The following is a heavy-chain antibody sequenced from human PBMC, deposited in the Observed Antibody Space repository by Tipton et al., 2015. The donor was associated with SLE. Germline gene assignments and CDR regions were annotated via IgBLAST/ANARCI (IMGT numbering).Heavy chain of an antibody. V-gene: IGHV4-61*09. CDR1: GGSISSGSYY. J-gene: IGHJ4*02. D-gene: IGHD2-2*01. Sequence: LRLSCTVSGGSISSGSYYWSWIRQPAGKGLEWIGYIYTSGSTNYNPSLKSRVTISVDTSKNQFSLKLSSVTAADTAVYYCARAVVPATGALDYWGQGTLVTVSS. CDR3: ARAVVPATGALDY. CDR2: IYTSGST.